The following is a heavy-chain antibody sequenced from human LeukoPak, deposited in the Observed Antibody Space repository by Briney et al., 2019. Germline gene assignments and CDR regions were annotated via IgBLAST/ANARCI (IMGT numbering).Heavy chain of an antibody. J-gene: IGHJ5*02. CDR1: GYSFTSYW. V-gene: IGHV5-51*01. Sequence: GESLKISCKGSGYSFTSYWIGWVRQMPGKGLEWMGIIYPGDSDTRYSPSFQGQVTISADKSISTAYLQWSSLKASDTAMYYCARLSGGTGTLRGWFDPWGQGTLVTVSS. CDR3: ARLSGGTGTLRGWFDP. D-gene: IGHD1-1*01. CDR2: IYPGDSDT.